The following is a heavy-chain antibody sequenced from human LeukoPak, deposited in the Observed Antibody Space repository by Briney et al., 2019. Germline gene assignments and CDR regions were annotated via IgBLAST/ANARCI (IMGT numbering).Heavy chain of an antibody. V-gene: IGHV3-48*02. CDR3: ARDFVVT. D-gene: IGHD4-23*01. Sequence: GGSLRLSCAISGFSVTNNYMSWVRQAPGKGLEWVSYISSSSTTVYYADSVKGRFTISRDNAKNSLYLQMNSLRDEDTAVYYCARDFVVTRGQGTLVTVSS. CDR1: GFSVTNNY. J-gene: IGHJ4*02. CDR2: ISSSSTTV.